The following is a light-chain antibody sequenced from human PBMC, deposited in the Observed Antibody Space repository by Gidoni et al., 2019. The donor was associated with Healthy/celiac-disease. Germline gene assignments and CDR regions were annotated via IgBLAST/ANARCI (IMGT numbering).Light chain of an antibody. CDR2: WAS. Sequence: DSVRTQSPDSRDVSLGEWATNHCKSSQSVLHTSNSKSYLAWYQQKPGQPPKLLIYWASARELGVPGRFSGSGSGTDFTLTISSLQAEDVAVYYCQQYYTPPFTFXGXTKVEI. J-gene: IGKJ4*01. CDR1: QSVLHTSNSKSY. V-gene: IGKV4-1*01. CDR3: QQYYTPPFT.